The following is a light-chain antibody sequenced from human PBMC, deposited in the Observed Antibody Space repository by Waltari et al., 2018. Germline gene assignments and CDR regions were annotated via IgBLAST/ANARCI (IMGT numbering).Light chain of an antibody. J-gene: IGKJ4*01. Sequence: EIVLTQSPATLSLFPGERATLSCRASQSVSRYLVWYQQKAGQAPRLLIYDASNRATGIPARFSGSGSGTDFTLTISSLEPEDFAVYYCQQRSNWPLTFGGGTKVEIK. CDR2: DAS. CDR1: QSVSRY. CDR3: QQRSNWPLT. V-gene: IGKV3-11*01.